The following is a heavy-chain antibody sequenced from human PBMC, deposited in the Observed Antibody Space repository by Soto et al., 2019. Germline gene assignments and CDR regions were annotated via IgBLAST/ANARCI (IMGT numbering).Heavy chain of an antibody. CDR1: GDSIGDSDYY. Sequence: SETLSLTCTVSGDSIGDSDYYWGWIRQPPGKGLEWIGNIYYSGSTYYNPSLTSRVTISVDTSKNQFSLKLNSMTAADTAVYYCARLSSGRREYYFNSWGQGTLVTVSS. CDR2: IYYSGST. D-gene: IGHD3-10*01. V-gene: IGHV4-39*01. CDR3: ARLSSGRREYYFNS. J-gene: IGHJ4*02.